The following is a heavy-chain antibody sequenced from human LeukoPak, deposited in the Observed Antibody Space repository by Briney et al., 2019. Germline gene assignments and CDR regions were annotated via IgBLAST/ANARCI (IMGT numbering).Heavy chain of an antibody. D-gene: IGHD3-10*01. CDR3: ATIGYYGSAAQFDY. CDR2: ISSSGSTI. V-gene: IGHV3-48*04. J-gene: IGHJ4*02. Sequence: GGSLRLSCAASGFTFSSYAMSWVRQAPGKGLEWVSYISSSGSTIYYADSVKGRFTISRDNAKNSLYLQMNSLRAEDTAVYYCATIGYYGSAAQFDYWGQGTLVTVSS. CDR1: GFTFSSYA.